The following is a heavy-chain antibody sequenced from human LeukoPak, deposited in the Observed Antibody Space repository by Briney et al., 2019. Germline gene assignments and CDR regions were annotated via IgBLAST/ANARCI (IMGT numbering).Heavy chain of an antibody. CDR1: GFTFSSYS. Sequence: GGSLRLSCAASGFTFSSYSMNWVRQAPGKGLEWDSSISSSSSYIYYADSVKGRFTTSRDNAKNSLYLQMNSLRAEDTAVYYCARVRLYYYDSSGYYYFDYWGQGTLVTVSS. J-gene: IGHJ4*02. CDR2: ISSSSSYI. D-gene: IGHD3-22*01. V-gene: IGHV3-21*01. CDR3: ARVRLYYYDSSGYYYFDY.